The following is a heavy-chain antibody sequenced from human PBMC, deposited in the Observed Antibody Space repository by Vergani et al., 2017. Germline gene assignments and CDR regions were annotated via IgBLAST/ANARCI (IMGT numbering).Heavy chain of an antibody. CDR1: GGSISSSSYY. CDR3: ARHRGVRFLEWLLSSDAFDI. Sequence: QLQLQESGPGLVKPSETLSLTCTVSGGSISSSSYYWGWIRQPPGKGLEWIGSIYYSGSTYYNPSLKSRVTISVDTSKNQFSLKLSSVTAADTAVYYCARHRGVRFLEWLLSSDAFDIWGQGTMVTVSS. J-gene: IGHJ3*02. V-gene: IGHV4-39*01. D-gene: IGHD3-3*01. CDR2: IYYSGST.